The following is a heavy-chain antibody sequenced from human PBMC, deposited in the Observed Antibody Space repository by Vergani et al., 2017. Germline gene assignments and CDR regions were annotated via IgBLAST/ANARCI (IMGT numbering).Heavy chain of an antibody. Sequence: QITLKESGPTLVKPTQTLTLTCTFSGFSLSTSGVGVGWIRQPPGKALEWLALIYWDDDKRYSPSLKSRLTITKYTSKNQVVLTMTNMDPVDTATYYCAHRRVNYYDSSGYMYYFDYWGQGTLVTVSS. V-gene: IGHV2-5*02. J-gene: IGHJ4*02. CDR3: AHRRVNYYDSSGYMYYFDY. CDR1: GFSLSTSGVG. CDR2: IYWDDDK. D-gene: IGHD3-22*01.